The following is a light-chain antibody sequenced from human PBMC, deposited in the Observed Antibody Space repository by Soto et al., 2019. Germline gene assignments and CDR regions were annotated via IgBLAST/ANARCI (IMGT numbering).Light chain of an antibody. V-gene: IGLV1-40*01. Sequence: QSVLTQPPSVSGAPGQRVTISCTGSSSNIGAGYDVHWYQQLPGTAPKLLIYGNSNRPSGVPDRFSGSKSGTSASLAITGLRAEDEADYYCQSYDSSPLFGGGTKLTVL. CDR1: SSNIGAGYD. CDR2: GNS. CDR3: QSYDSSPL. J-gene: IGLJ2*01.